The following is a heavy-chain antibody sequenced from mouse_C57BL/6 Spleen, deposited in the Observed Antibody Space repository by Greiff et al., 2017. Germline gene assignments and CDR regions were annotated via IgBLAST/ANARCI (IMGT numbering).Heavy chain of an antibody. J-gene: IGHJ2*01. CDR3: AKWGFYYGSSDYYFDY. Sequence: EVKLMESGGDLVKPGGSLKLSCAASGFTFSSYGMSWVRQTPDQRLEWVATISSGGSYTYYPDSVKGRFTISRDNAKNTLYLQMSSLKSEDTAMYYWAKWGFYYGSSDYYFDYWGQGTTLTVSS. CDR1: GFTFSSYG. CDR2: ISSGGSYT. D-gene: IGHD1-1*01. V-gene: IGHV5-6*01.